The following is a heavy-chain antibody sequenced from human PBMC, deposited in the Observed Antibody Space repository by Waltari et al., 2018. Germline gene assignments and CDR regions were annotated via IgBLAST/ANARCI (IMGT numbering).Heavy chain of an antibody. D-gene: IGHD4-17*01. CDR3: ARGRLSGDYRFQH. Sequence: QVQLVQSGAEVKKPGASVKVSCKASGYTFTSYDINWVRQATGHALAWMGWMNPNSGNTGYAQKFQGRVTITRNTSISTAYMELSSLRSEDTAVYYCARGRLSGDYRFQHWGQGTLVTVSS. CDR2: MNPNSGNT. V-gene: IGHV1-8*03. J-gene: IGHJ1*01. CDR1: GYTFTSYD.